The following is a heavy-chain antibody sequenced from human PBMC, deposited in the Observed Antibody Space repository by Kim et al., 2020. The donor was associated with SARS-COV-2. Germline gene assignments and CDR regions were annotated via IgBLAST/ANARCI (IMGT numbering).Heavy chain of an antibody. CDR2: ISYDGSNK. V-gene: IGHV3-30-3*01. Sequence: GGSLRLSCAASGFTFSSYAMHWVRQAPGKGLEWVAVISYDGSNKYYADSVKGRFTISRDNSKNTLYLQMNSRRAEDTAVYHCARDPWSRLRGVIYSYYGMDDWGQGPTVTVSS. CDR1: GFTFSSYA. D-gene: IGHD3-10*01. J-gene: IGHJ6*02. CDR3: ARDPWSRLRGVIYSYYGMDD.